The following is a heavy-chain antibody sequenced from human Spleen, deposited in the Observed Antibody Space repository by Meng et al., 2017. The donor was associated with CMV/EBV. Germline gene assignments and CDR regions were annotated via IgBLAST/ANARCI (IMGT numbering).Heavy chain of an antibody. CDR2: IDWVEDK. CDR1: GFSLRSTGMR. D-gene: IGHD2-2*01. Sequence: SGPTLVKPTPTLTLTCTLSGFSLRSTGMRVSWIRQPPGKALEWLARIDWVEDKFYSTSLTTRLTISNDTSKTQVVLRITDMDPVDTGTYYCARTQHCSGTSCASGFDYWGQGVLVTVSS. CDR3: ARTQHCSGTSCASGFDY. J-gene: IGHJ4*02. V-gene: IGHV2-70D*14.